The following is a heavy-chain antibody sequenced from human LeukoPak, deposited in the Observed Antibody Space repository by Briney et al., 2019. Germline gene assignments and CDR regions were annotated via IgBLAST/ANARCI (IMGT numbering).Heavy chain of an antibody. CDR3: ARTGFYDFWSGYYYYYYYMDV. J-gene: IGHJ6*03. V-gene: IGHV3-7*01. Sequence: PGGSLGLSCAASGFTFSSYWMSWVRQAPGKGLEWVANIKQDGSEKYYVDSVKGRFTISRDNAKNSLYLQMNSLRAEDTAVYYCARTGFYDFWSGYYYYYYYMDVWGKGTTVTVSS. CDR1: GFTFSSYW. D-gene: IGHD3-3*01. CDR2: IKQDGSEK.